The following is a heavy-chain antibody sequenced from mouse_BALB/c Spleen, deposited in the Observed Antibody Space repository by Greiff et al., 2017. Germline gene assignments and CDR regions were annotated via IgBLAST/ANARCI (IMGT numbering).Heavy chain of an antibody. CDR1: GFTFTDYN. CDR3: AEGEVRYFDY. Sequence: EVQLLQSGPELVKPGASLKLPCTASGFTFTDYNMDWVKQSHGKSLEWIGDINPNNGGTIYNQKFKGKTTFTVDKSSSTVYLELRSLTSEDTAVYYCAEGEVRYFDYWGQGTTVTVSA. D-gene: IGHD2-14*01. CDR2: INPNNGGT. J-gene: IGHJ2*01. V-gene: IGHV1-18*01.